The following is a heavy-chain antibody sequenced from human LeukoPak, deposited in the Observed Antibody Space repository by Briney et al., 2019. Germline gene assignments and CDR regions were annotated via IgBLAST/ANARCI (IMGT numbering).Heavy chain of an antibody. V-gene: IGHV1-69*06. CDR1: GGTFSSYA. D-gene: IGHD2-15*01. CDR3: ARGYCSGGSCLTYNWFDP. CDR2: IIPIFGTA. J-gene: IGHJ5*02. Sequence: SVKVSCRASGGTFSSYAISWVRQAPGQGLEWMGGIIPIFGTANYAQKFQGRVTITADKSTSTAYMELSSLRSEDTAVYYCARGYCSGGSCLTYNWFDPWGQGTLVTVSS.